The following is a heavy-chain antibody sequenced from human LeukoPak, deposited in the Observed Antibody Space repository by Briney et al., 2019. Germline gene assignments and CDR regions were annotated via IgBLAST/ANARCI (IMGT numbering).Heavy chain of an antibody. J-gene: IGHJ5*02. V-gene: IGHV3-48*01. Sequence: GGSLRLSCAASGFTFSSYSMNWVRQAPGKGLEWVSYISSSSTIYYADSVKGRFTISRGNAKNSLYLQMNSLRAEDTAVYYCARDQLRTFYGNNWFDPWGQGTLVTVSS. CDR1: GFTFSSYS. D-gene: IGHD4-17*01. CDR3: ARDQLRTFYGNNWFDP. CDR2: ISSSSTI.